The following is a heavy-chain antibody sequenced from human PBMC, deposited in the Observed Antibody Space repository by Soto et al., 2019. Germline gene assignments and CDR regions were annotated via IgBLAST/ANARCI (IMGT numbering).Heavy chain of an antibody. CDR1: GGSISSGDYY. V-gene: IGHV4-30-4*01. D-gene: IGHD3-22*01. Sequence: SETLSLTCTVSGGSISSGDYYWSWIRQPPGKGLEWIGYIYYSGSTYYNPSLKSRVTISVDTSKNQFSLKLDSVTAADTAVYYCARLGGYYQAFDSWGQGTLVTVSS. CDR3: ARLGGYYQAFDS. J-gene: IGHJ4*02. CDR2: IYYSGST.